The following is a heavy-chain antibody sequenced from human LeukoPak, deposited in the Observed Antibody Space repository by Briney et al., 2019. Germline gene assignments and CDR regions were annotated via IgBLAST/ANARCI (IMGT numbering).Heavy chain of an antibody. D-gene: IGHD4-17*01. V-gene: IGHV3-23*01. CDR2: ISGSGGST. CDR1: GFTFSSYS. CDR3: TKAMMMAAVTNPNPIDN. Sequence: LPGGSLRLSCAASGFTFSSYSMNWVRQAPGKGLEWVSAISGSGGSTYYADSVKGRFTISRDNSKNTLYLRMNSLRAEDTALYYCTKAMMMAAVTNPNPIDNWGQGTPVTVSP. J-gene: IGHJ4*02.